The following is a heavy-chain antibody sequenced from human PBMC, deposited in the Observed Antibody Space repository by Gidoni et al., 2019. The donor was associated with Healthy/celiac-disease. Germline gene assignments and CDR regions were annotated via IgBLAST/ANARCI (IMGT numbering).Heavy chain of an antibody. CDR3: AKGYCSGGSCYGIYYYGMDV. V-gene: IGHV3-23*01. J-gene: IGHJ6*02. CDR2: ISGSGGST. Sequence: GLEWVSAISGSGGSTYYADSVKRRFTITRDNSKNTLYLQMNSLRAEDTAVYYCAKGYCSGGSCYGIYYYGMDVWGQGTTVTVSS. D-gene: IGHD2-15*01.